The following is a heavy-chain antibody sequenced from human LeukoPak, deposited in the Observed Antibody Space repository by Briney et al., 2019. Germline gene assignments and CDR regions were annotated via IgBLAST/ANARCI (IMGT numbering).Heavy chain of an antibody. D-gene: IGHD5-18*01. V-gene: IGHV4-34*01. Sequence: SETLSLTCAVYGGSFSGYYWSWIRQPPGKGLEWIGEINHSGSTYYNPSLKSRVTISVDTSKNQFSLKLSSVTAADTAVYYCARDSRVRGYSYGYDYYYYYMDVWGKGTTVTVSS. CDR1: GGSFSGYY. J-gene: IGHJ6*03. CDR3: ARDSRVRGYSYGYDYYYYYMDV. CDR2: INHSGST.